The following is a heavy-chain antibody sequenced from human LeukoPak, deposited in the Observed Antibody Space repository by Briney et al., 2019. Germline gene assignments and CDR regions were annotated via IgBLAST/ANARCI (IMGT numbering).Heavy chain of an antibody. CDR3: ARDPGDGYKDPYYFDY. CDR1: GGTFSSYA. D-gene: IGHD5-24*01. CDR2: IIPIFGTA. Sequence: SVKVSCKASGGTFSSYAISWVRQAPGQGLECMGGIIPIFGTANYAQKFQGRVTITTDESTSTAYMELSSLRSEDTAVYYCARDPGDGYKDPYYFDYWGQGTLVTVSS. V-gene: IGHV1-69*05. J-gene: IGHJ4*02.